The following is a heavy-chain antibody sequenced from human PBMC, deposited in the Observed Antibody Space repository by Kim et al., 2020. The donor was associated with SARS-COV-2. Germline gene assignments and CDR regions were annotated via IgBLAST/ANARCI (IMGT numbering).Heavy chain of an antibody. CDR1: GYTFTSYG. CDR3: ARDGGSGSYYYYYGMDV. V-gene: IGHV1-18*01. Sequence: ASVKVSCKASGYTFTSYGISWVRQAPGQGLEWMGWISAYNGNTNYAQKLQGRVTMTTDTSTSTAYMELRSLISDDTAVYYCARDGGSGSYYYYYGMDVWGQGTTVTVSS. D-gene: IGHD3-10*01. J-gene: IGHJ6*02. CDR2: ISAYNGNT.